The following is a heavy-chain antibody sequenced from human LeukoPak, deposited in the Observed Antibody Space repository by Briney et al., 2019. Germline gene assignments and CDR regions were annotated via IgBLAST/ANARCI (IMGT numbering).Heavy chain of an antibody. CDR2: IIPIFGTA. Sequence: GASVKVSCKASGGTFSSYAISWVRQAPGQGLEWMGGIIPIFGTANYAQKFQGRVTITADESTSTAYMELSSLRSEDTAVYYCAREAPGIAAAGTQFDYWGQGTLVTVSS. J-gene: IGHJ4*02. V-gene: IGHV1-69*13. D-gene: IGHD6-13*01. CDR3: AREAPGIAAAGTQFDY. CDR1: GGTFSSYA.